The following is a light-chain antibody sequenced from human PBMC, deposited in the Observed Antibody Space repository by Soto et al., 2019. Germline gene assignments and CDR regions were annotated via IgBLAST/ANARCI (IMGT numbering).Light chain of an antibody. CDR3: AAWEDSLSGPV. Sequence: QSVLTQPPSASGTPGQRVTISCSGSSSNIGSNYVYWYQQLPGTAPKLLIYRNNQRPSGVPDRFSGSKSGTSASLAISGLRSEDEADYYCAAWEDSLSGPVFGTGTKLTVL. J-gene: IGLJ1*01. V-gene: IGLV1-47*01. CDR1: SSNIGSNY. CDR2: RNN.